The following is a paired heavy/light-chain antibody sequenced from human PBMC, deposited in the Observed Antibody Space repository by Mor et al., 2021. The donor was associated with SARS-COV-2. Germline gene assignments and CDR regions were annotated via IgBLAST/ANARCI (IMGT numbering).Light chain of an antibody. CDR1: SSNIGSYY. J-gene: IGLJ3*02. CDR2: RND. CDR3: AAWDDSLSGRV. Sequence: QSGLTQPPSASGTPGQRVTISCSGSSSNIGSYYVYWYQQLPGTAPKLLIYRNDQRPSGVPDRFSGSKSGTSASLAISGLRSEDEADYYCAAWDDSLSGRVFGGGTKLTVL. V-gene: IGLV1-47*01.
Heavy chain of an antibody. D-gene: IGHD2-8*01. CDR3: MAHNGDYFDY. V-gene: IGHV3-53*04. J-gene: IGHJ4*02. Sequence: EVQLVESGGGLVQPGGSLRLSCAASGFTVSRNYMNWVRQAPGKGLEWVSVIYSGGNTYYADSVKGRFTISRHDSENTLYLQMNSLRAEDTAVYYCMAHNGDYFDYWGQGTLVTVSS. CDR1: GFTVSRNY. CDR2: IYSGGNT.